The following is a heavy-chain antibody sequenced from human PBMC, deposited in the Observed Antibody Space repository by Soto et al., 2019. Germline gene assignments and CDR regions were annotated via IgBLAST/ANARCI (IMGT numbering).Heavy chain of an antibody. D-gene: IGHD1-26*01. CDR3: ATNRQKWELIDQDY. V-gene: IGHV1-24*01. CDR2: FDPEDGET. J-gene: IGHJ4*02. Sequence: ASVKVSCKVSGYTLTELSMHWVRQAPGKGLEWMGGFDPEDGETIYAQKFQGRVTMTEDTSTDTAYMELSSLRSEDTAVYYCATNRQKWELIDQDYWGQGTLVTVSS. CDR1: GYTLTELS.